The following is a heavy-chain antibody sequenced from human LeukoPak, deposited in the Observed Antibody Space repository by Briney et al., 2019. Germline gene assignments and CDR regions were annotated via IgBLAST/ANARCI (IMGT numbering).Heavy chain of an antibody. CDR2: IWYDGSNK. CDR1: GFTFSSCG. J-gene: IGHJ4*02. CDR3: AREGYSGSYHYFDY. D-gene: IGHD1-26*01. Sequence: PGRSLRLSCAASGFTFSSCGMHWVRQAPGKGLEWVAVIWYDGSNKYYADSVKGRFTISRDNSKNTLYLQMNSLRAEDTAVYYCAREGYSGSYHYFDYWGQGTLVTVSS. V-gene: IGHV3-33*01.